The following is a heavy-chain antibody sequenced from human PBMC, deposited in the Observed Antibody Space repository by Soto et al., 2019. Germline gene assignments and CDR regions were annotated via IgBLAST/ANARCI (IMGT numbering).Heavy chain of an antibody. CDR3: TRDRDILTGYYSPNSFDY. V-gene: IGHV3-49*03. D-gene: IGHD3-9*01. Sequence: QTGGSLRLSCTAFGFTFGDYVMGWFRQAPGKGLEWLGFIRSNTFGGTTVYAASVKGRFTISRDDSKSVAFLQMNSLKTEDTAMYYCTRDRDILTGYYSPNSFDYWGQG. J-gene: IGHJ4*02. CDR2: IRSNTFGGTT. CDR1: GFTFGDYV.